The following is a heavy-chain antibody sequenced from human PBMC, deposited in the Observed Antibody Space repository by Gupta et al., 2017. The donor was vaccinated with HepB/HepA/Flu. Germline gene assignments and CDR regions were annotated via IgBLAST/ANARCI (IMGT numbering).Heavy chain of an antibody. Sequence: VQLVQSGAEVKKPGASVKVSCKASGYTLTSYDINWVRPGTGQGLEWMGWMNPNSGNTGYAQKFQGRVTMTRNTSISTAYMELSSLRSEDTAVYYCAITLGGIVVVPAEPSDYWGQGTLVTVSS. CDR2: MNPNSGNT. CDR3: AITLGGIVVVPAEPSDY. D-gene: IGHD2-2*01. J-gene: IGHJ4*02. V-gene: IGHV1-8*01. CDR1: GYTLTSYD.